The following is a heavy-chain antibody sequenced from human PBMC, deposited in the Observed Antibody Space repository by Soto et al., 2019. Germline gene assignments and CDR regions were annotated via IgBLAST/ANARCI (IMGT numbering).Heavy chain of an antibody. CDR2: ISSSSSYI. J-gene: IGHJ4*02. Sequence: EVQLVESGGGLVKPGGSLRLSCAASGFTFSSYSMNWVRQAPGKGLEWVSSISSSSSYIYYADSVKGRFTISRDNAKNSLYLQMNSLRAEDTAVYYCASSYGSGYDEAPYYFDYWGQGTLVTVSS. D-gene: IGHD5-12*01. V-gene: IGHV3-21*01. CDR3: ASSYGSGYDEAPYYFDY. CDR1: GFTFSSYS.